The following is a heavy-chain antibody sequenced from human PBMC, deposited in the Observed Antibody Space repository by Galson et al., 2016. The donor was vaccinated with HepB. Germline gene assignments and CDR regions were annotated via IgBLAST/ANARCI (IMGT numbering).Heavy chain of an antibody. CDR1: GFTFSSYL. Sequence: SLRLSCAASGFTFSSYLMHWVRQAPGKGLVWVSCINSDGTSTTYADAVKGRFTISRDNAKNTLSLQMNSLRAEDTAVYYRTRTYSDILTGTSDNYGMDVWGQGTTVTVSS. CDR3: TRTYSDILTGTSDNYGMDV. V-gene: IGHV3-74*01. CDR2: INSDGTST. D-gene: IGHD3-9*01. J-gene: IGHJ6*02.